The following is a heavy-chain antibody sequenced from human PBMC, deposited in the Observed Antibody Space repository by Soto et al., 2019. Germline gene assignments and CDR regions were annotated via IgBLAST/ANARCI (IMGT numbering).Heavy chain of an antibody. CDR2: IWYDGSNK. J-gene: IGHJ6*02. CDR1: GFTFSSYG. V-gene: IGHV3-33*01. CDR3: ARDPGRNYGMDV. Sequence: QVQLVESGGGVVQPGRSLRLSCAASGFTFSSYGMHWVRQAPGKGLEWVAVIWYDGSNKYYADSVKGRFTISRDNSKNTLYLQMNSLRAEDTAVYYCARDPGRNYGMDVWGQGTTVTVSS.